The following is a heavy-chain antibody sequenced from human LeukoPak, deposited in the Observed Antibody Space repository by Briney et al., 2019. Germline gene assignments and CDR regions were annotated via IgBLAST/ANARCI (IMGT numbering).Heavy chain of an antibody. CDR3: ARDRAYYYNSGSVNRNAFDI. Sequence: PSETLSLTCTVSGGSISSYYWSWIRQPPGKGLEWIGYIYYSGSTNYNPSLKSRVTISVDTSKNQFSLKMTSVTAADTAVYFCARDRAYYYNSGSVNRNAFDIWGQGTMVTVSS. D-gene: IGHD3-10*01. J-gene: IGHJ3*02. CDR1: GGSISSYY. V-gene: IGHV4-59*01. CDR2: IYYSGST.